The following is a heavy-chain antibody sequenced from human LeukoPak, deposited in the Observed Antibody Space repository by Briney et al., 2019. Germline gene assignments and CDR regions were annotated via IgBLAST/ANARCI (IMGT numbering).Heavy chain of an antibody. J-gene: IGHJ4*02. CDR3: ARAAYCGGDCHTNFDY. CDR2: IIPIFGIA. Sequence: AASVKVSCKASGGTFGSYAISWVRQAPGQGLEWMGRIIPIFGIANYAQKFQGRVTITADKSTGTAYMELSSLRSEDTAVYYCARAAYCGGDCHTNFDYWGQGTLVTVSS. CDR1: GGTFGSYA. D-gene: IGHD2-21*02. V-gene: IGHV1-69*04.